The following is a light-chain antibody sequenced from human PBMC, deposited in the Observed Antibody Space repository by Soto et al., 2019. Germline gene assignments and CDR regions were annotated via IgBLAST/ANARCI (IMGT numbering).Light chain of an antibody. V-gene: IGLV1-40*01. CDR3: QSYDSSLSGVV. CDR1: SSNIGAGYD. CDR2: GNS. Sequence: QSVLTPPPSVSGAPGQRVTISCTGSSSNIGAGYDVHWYQQLPGTAPKLLISGNSNRPSGVPDRFSGSKSGTSASLAITGLQAEDEADYYCQSYDSSLSGVVFGGGTKLTVL. J-gene: IGLJ2*01.